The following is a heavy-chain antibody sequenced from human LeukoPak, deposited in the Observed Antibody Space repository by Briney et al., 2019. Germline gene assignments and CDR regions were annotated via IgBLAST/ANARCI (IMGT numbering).Heavy chain of an antibody. CDR2: IKQDESEK. CDR1: GFTFSNYW. D-gene: IGHD1-1*01. CDR3: ARSPTRRCDY. Sequence: GSLRLSCAASGFTFSNYWMNWVRQAPGKGLEWVADIKQDESEKYYVDSVKGRFTISRDNAKNSLYLEMNNLRVEDTAVYYCARSPTRRCDYWGRGTLVTVSS. J-gene: IGHJ4*02. V-gene: IGHV3-7*01.